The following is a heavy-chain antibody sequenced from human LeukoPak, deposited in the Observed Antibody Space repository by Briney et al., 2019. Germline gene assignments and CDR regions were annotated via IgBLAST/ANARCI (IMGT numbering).Heavy chain of an antibody. CDR2: IYSGGST. Sequence: GGSLRLSCAASGFTVSSNYMSWVRQAPGKGLEWVLVIYSGGSTYYADSVKGRFTISRDNSKNTLYLQMNSLRAEDTAVYYCARGVSSGYYYHYWGQGTLVTVSS. J-gene: IGHJ4*02. V-gene: IGHV3-53*01. CDR3: ARGVSSGYYYHY. CDR1: GFTVSSNY. D-gene: IGHD3-22*01.